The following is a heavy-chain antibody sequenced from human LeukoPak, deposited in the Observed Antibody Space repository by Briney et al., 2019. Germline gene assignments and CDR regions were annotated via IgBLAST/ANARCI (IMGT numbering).Heavy chain of an antibody. D-gene: IGHD6-19*01. CDR1: GGXISSSSYY. J-gene: IGHJ4*02. CDR2: IYYSGST. Sequence: SETLSLTCTVSGGXISSSSYYWGWIRQPPGKGLEWIGSIYYSGSTYYNPSLKSRVTISVDTSKNQFSLKLSSVTAADTAVYYCAKLGQWLAFDYWGQGTLVTVSS. CDR3: AKLGQWLAFDY. V-gene: IGHV4-39*01.